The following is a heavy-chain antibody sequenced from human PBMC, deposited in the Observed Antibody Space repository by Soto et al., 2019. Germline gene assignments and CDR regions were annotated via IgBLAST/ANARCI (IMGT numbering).Heavy chain of an antibody. CDR3: AKSGVLLWFGANYYMDV. CDR2: ISGSGGST. Sequence: GGSLRLSGAASGFTFSSYAMSWVRQAPGKGLEWVSAISGSGGSTYYADSVKGRFTISRDNSKNTLYLQMNSLRAEDTAVYYCAKSGVLLWFGANYYMDVWGKGTTVTVSS. J-gene: IGHJ6*03. V-gene: IGHV3-23*01. D-gene: IGHD3-10*01. CDR1: GFTFSSYA.